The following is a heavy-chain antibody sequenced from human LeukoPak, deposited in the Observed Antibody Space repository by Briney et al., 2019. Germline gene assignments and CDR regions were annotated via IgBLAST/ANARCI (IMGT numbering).Heavy chain of an antibody. D-gene: IGHD5-24*01. V-gene: IGHV3-23*01. CDR2: VSGSGGST. CDR1: GFSFSNYA. Sequence: PGGTLRLSCAASGFSFSNYAMSWVRQAPGKGLEWVSAVSGSGGSTYYTDSVKGRFTISRDNSKNTLYLQMNSLRAEDTAVYYCARDFGDGYNPHYWYFDLWGRGTLVTVSS. J-gene: IGHJ2*01. CDR3: ARDFGDGYNPHYWYFDL.